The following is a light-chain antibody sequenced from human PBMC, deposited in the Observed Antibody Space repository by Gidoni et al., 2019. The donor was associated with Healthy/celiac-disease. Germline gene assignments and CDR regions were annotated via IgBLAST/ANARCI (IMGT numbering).Light chain of an antibody. Sequence: IVLTHSPATLSLSPGERDTLSCSASQRVSSYLAWYQQKPGQAPRLLIYDASNRATGIPARFSGSGSGTDFTITISSREPEDFAVYYCQQRSNWPPEITFGGGTKVEIK. J-gene: IGKJ4*01. V-gene: IGKV3-11*01. CDR3: QQRSNWPPEIT. CDR1: QRVSSY. CDR2: DAS.